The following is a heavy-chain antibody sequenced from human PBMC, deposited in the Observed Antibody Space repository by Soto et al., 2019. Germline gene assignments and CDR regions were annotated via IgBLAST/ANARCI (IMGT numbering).Heavy chain of an antibody. V-gene: IGHV3-74*01. CDR3: AREPVLLWFGEPSGAFDI. CDR2: INSDGSST. J-gene: IGHJ3*02. CDR1: GFTFSSYW. Sequence: GRSLRLSCAASGFTFSSYWMHWVRQAPGKGLVWVSRINSDGSSTSYADSVKGRFTISRDNAKNTLYLQMNSLRAEDTAVYYCAREPVLLWFGEPSGAFDIWGQGTMVTVSS. D-gene: IGHD3-10*01.